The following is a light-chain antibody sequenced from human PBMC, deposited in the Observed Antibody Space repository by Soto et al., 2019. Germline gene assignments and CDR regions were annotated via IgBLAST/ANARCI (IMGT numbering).Light chain of an antibody. CDR3: SLQINNNPPLYV. V-gene: IGLV2-14*03. CDR1: SSDIGTYNF. J-gene: IGLJ1*01. Sequence: QSVLSQPASVSGSPGQSITISCTGTSSDIGTYNFVSWYQQHPGNVHKLIVYEVSSRPSGVSDSFSGSKSRNTASLTTSWLQTEDEAEYYFSLQINNNPPLYVFGPGTKVTVL. CDR2: EVS.